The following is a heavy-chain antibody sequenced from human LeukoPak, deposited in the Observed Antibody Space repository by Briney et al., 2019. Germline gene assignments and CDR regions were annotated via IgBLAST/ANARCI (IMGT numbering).Heavy chain of an antibody. CDR3: ARGGTGYYYYMDV. J-gene: IGHJ6*03. CDR1: GYTFTSYY. Sequence: ASVKVSCKASGYTFTSYYIHWVRQAPGQGLEWMGIINPSGGNTNYAQKLQGRVTMTTDTSTTIAYMELRSLRSDDTAVYYCARGGTGYYYYMDVWGKGTTVTISS. D-gene: IGHD1-1*01. V-gene: IGHV1-46*01. CDR2: INPSGGNT.